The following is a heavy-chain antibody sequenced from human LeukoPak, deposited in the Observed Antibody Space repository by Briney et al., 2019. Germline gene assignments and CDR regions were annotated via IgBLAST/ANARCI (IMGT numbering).Heavy chain of an antibody. V-gene: IGHV3-21*04. Sequence: PGGSLTLSCAASGFTLSKHWMTWVRQAPGKGLEWVSSISYTGTYIYYADSVKGRFTISRDNAQNSLYLQMNSLRAEDTAIYYCVRDRGTYRPIDYWGQGTLVTVSS. CDR3: VRDRGTYRPIDY. CDR1: GFTLSKHW. J-gene: IGHJ4*02. D-gene: IGHD1-26*01. CDR2: ISYTGTYI.